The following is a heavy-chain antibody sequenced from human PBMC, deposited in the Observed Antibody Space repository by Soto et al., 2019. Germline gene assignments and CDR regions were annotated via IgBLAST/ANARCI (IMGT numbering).Heavy chain of an antibody. Sequence: GESLKISCRGSGYDFNTNWFGWVRQLPGKGLEWVGIMYPGDSDTRYNPSLQGHVTLSADVTVSTAFLQWRSLKTSDTGMYFCARLPRDCNKTSCYYADHWGHGTQVTVSS. D-gene: IGHD2-2*01. CDR3: ARLPRDCNKTSCYYADH. CDR1: GYDFNTNW. V-gene: IGHV5-51*01. J-gene: IGHJ4*01. CDR2: MYPGDSDT.